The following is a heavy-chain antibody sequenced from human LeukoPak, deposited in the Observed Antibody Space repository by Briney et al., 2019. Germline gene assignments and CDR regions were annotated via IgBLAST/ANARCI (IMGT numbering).Heavy chain of an antibody. V-gene: IGHV3-23*01. J-gene: IGHJ4*02. D-gene: IGHD3-10*01. CDR3: AKVEGATWYGESEYYFDY. Sequence: PGGSLRLSCAASGFTFSSYSMSWVRQAPGKGLEWVSAISGSGDSTYYADSVKGRFTISRDNSENTLYLQMNSLRVEDTAIYYCAKVEGATWYGESEYYFDYWGKGTLVTVSS. CDR1: GFTFSSYS. CDR2: ISGSGDST.